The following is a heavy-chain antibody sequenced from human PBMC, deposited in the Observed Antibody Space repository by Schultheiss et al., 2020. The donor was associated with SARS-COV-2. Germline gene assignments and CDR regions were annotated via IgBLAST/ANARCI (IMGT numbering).Heavy chain of an antibody. D-gene: IGHD3-3*01. CDR1: GYTFTSYD. V-gene: IGHV1-8*01. CDR2: MNPNSGNT. CDR3: ARSRVHTIFGVVITKYYYGMDV. Sequence: ASVKVSCKASGYTFTSYDISWVRQATGQGLEWMGWMNPNSGNTGYAQEFQGRVTMTRNTAISTAYMELSSLRSEDTAVYYCARSRVHTIFGVVITKYYYGMDVWGQGTTVTVSS. J-gene: IGHJ6*02.